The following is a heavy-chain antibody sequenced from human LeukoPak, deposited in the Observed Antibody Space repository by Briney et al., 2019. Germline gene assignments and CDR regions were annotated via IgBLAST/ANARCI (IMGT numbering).Heavy chain of an antibody. J-gene: IGHJ4*02. D-gene: IGHD1-26*01. CDR3: TTYIGTYEPPHDY. V-gene: IGHV3-15*01. Sequence: PGGSLRLSCAASGFTFSSYAMHWVRQAPGKGLEWVGRIKSKTDGETTDYAAPVKDSFTISRDDSENTLYLQMNSLKTEDTAVYYCTTYIGTYEPPHDYWGQGTLVTVSS. CDR1: GFTFSSYA. CDR2: IKSKTDGETT.